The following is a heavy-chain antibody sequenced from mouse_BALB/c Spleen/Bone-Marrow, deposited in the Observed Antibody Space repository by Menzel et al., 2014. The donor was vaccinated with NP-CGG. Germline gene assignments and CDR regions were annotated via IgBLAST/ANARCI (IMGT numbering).Heavy chain of an antibody. CDR1: GFTFSTYA. Sequence: EVKLVESGGGLVEPGGSLKLSCAASGFTFSTYAMSWVRQTPEKRLEWVATINSGGTYIYYADSVKGRFTISRDNAKNTLYLQMSSLRSEDTAMFYCARPRMITTSFDVWGAGTTVTVSS. CDR3: ARPRMITTSFDV. J-gene: IGHJ1*01. V-gene: IGHV5-9-3*01. CDR2: INSGGTYI. D-gene: IGHD2-4*01.